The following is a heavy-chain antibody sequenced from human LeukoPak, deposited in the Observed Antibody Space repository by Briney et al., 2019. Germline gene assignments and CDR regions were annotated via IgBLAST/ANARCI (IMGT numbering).Heavy chain of an antibody. V-gene: IGHV3-48*01. D-gene: IGHD6-19*01. J-gene: IGHJ3*02. Sequence: PGGSLRLSCAASGFTFSSHSMNWVRQAPGKGLEWVSYISSSSSTIYYADSVKGRFTISRDNAKNSLYLQMNSLRAEDTAVYYCARGPGIAVVHDAFDIWGQGTMVTVSS. CDR2: ISSSSSTI. CDR3: ARGPGIAVVHDAFDI. CDR1: GFTFSSHS.